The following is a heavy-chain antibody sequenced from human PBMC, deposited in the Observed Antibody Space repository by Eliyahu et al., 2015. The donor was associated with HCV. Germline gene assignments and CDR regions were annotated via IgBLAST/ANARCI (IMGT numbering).Heavy chain of an antibody. CDR1: GGSVSSGSYY. CDR2: IYYSGST. D-gene: IGHD6-13*01. J-gene: IGHJ4*02. Sequence: QVQLQESGPGLVKPSETLSLTCTVSGGSVSSGSYYWSWIRQPPGKGLEWIGYIYYSGSTNYNPSLKSRVTISVDTSKNQFSLKLSSVTAADTAVYYCARVRSSSWYYFDYWGQGTLVTVSS. CDR3: ARVRSSSWYYFDY. V-gene: IGHV4-61*01.